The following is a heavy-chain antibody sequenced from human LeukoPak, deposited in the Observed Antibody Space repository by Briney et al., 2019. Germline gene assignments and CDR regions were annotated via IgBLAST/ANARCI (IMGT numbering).Heavy chain of an antibody. CDR1: GFTFSSYW. V-gene: IGHV3-74*01. D-gene: IGHD1-14*01. J-gene: IGHJ4*02. CDR3: ARGPDAGDDYFDN. CDR2: INSDGSNT. Sequence: GGSLRLSCAASGFTFSSYWMHWVRQVPGKGLVWVSRINSDGSNTSYADSVTGRFTIARDNAENTLYLQMNTLRAEDTAAYYCARGPDAGDDYFDNWGQGTLVTVSS.